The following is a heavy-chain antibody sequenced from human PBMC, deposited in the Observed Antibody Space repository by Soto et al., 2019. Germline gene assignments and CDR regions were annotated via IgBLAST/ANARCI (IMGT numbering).Heavy chain of an antibody. CDR3: ARGGWSHDS. CDR1: GDSITSNSYF. D-gene: IGHD2-15*01. CDR2: IFYSGST. V-gene: IGHV4-61*05. Sequence: SETLSLTCTVSGDSITSNSYFWAWIRLPPGKGLEWIGYIFYSGSTNYNPSFKSRVSISIDTSKNQFSLKLSSVIAADTAIYYCARGGWSHDSWGQGTLVTSPQ. J-gene: IGHJ4*02.